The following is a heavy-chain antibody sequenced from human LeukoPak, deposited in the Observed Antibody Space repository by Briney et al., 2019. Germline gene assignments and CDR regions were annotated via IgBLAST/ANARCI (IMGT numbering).Heavy chain of an antibody. CDR3: ARGGFSTH. CDR2: ISSSGKNI. Sequence: PGGSLRLSCAASGFTFSSYAMSWVRQAPGKGLEWLSYISSSGKNINYADSVKGRFIISRDNAKNSLFLQMNSLRVEDTAVYYCARGGFSTHWGQGTQVIVSS. J-gene: IGHJ4*02. V-gene: IGHV3-48*04. CDR1: GFTFSSYA.